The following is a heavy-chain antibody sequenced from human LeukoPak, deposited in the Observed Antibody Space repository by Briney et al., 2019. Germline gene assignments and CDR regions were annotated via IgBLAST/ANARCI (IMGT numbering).Heavy chain of an antibody. V-gene: IGHV3-23*01. CDR2: ISGGGSNT. J-gene: IGHJ4*02. D-gene: IGHD1-1*01. CDR3: ARDHNYAFDN. Sequence: GGSLRLSCAASGFTFSSYAMSWVRQAPGKGLEWVSSISGGGSNTYYADSVKGRFSISRDNSKNTLSLQMNSLRVEDTAVYYCARDHNYAFDNWGQGTLVTVSS. CDR1: GFTFSSYA.